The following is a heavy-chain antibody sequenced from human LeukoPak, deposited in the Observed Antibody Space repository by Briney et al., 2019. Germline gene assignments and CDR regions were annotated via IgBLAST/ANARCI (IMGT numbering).Heavy chain of an antibody. Sequence: GGSLRLSCAASGFIFSGSSMHWVRQAPGKGLEWVCFIRFDATNKYYADSVKGRFTISRDNSNNTLYLQLNNVRTEDTATYFCTKEQYPGYFDFWGQGTLVTVSA. CDR3: TKEQYPGYFDF. D-gene: IGHD1-14*01. CDR2: IRFDATNK. J-gene: IGHJ4*02. CDR1: GFIFSGSS. V-gene: IGHV3-30*02.